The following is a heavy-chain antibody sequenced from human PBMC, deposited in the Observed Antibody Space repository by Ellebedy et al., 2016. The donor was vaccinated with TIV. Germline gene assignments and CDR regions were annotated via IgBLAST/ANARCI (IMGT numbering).Heavy chain of an antibody. V-gene: IGHV3-53*01. CDR3: ARGRDYGFDI. CDR1: GFTVSRNY. D-gene: IGHD5-24*01. J-gene: IGHJ3*02. Sequence: GGSLRLXXAASGFTVSRNYMTWVRQAPGKGLEWVSVIYTGGNTYYADSVKGRFTTSRDNAKNSLYLQMSSLRAEDTAVYYCARGRDYGFDIWGQGTMVTVSS. CDR2: IYTGGNT.